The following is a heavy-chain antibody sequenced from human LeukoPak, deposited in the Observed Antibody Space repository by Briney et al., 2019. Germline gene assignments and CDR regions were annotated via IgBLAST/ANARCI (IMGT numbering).Heavy chain of an antibody. V-gene: IGHV1-24*01. CDR2: FDPEDGET. CDR1: GYTLTELS. D-gene: IGHD3-22*01. J-gene: IGHJ4*02. Sequence: ASVKVSCKVSGYTLTELSMHWVRQAPGKGLEWMGGFDPEDGETIYAQKFQSRVTMTEDTSTDTAYMELSSLRSEDTAVYYRATLKGYYYDSSGQIQEDYWGQGTLVTVSS. CDR3: ATLKGYYYDSSGQIQEDY.